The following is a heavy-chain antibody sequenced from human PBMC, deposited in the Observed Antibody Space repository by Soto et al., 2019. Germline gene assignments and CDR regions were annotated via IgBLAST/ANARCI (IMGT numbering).Heavy chain of an antibody. CDR1: GGTFSSYA. V-gene: IGHV1-69*01. J-gene: IGHJ6*02. CDR2: IIPIFGTA. D-gene: IGHD5-18*01. CDR3: ARDRPPVDTAMVGSRYYYYGMDV. Sequence: QVQLVQSGAEVKKPGSSVKVSCKASGGTFSSYAISWVRQAPGQGLEWMGGIIPIFGTANYAQKFQGRVTITADESTSTAYMKLSSLRSEDTAVYYCARDRPPVDTAMVGSRYYYYGMDVWGQGTTVTVSS.